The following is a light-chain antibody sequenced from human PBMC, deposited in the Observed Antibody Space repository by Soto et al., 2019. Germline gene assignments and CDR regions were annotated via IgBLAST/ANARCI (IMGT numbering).Light chain of an antibody. J-gene: IGKJ3*01. CDR2: GAS. CDR3: QHYDNSPPSVT. V-gene: IGKV3-20*01. CDR1: QSVGSDY. Sequence: EIVLTQSPDTLSLSPGERATLSCRASQSVGSDYLVWYQQKPGQAPRLLIYGASRRATGIPDRFSGSGSGTDFILTISRLEPEDFAVYYCQHYDNSPPSVTFGPGTKVDIK.